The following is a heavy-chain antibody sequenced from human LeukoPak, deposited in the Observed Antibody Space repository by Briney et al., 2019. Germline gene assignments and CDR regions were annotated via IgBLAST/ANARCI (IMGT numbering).Heavy chain of an antibody. CDR2: ISLSRSYI. J-gene: IGHJ4*02. V-gene: IGHV3-21*01. D-gene: IGHD2-2*01. CDR3: ARETLLLVPAAAPGNYFDY. Sequence: PGGSLRLSCAASGFTFSSYSMNWVRQAPGKGPEWVSSISLSRSYIYYADSVKGRFTISRDNAKNSLYLQMNSLRAEDTAVYYCARETLLLVPAAAPGNYFDYWGQGTLVTVSS. CDR1: GFTFSSYS.